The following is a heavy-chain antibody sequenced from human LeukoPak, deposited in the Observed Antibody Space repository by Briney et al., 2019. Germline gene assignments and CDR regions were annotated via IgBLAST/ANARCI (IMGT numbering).Heavy chain of an antibody. V-gene: IGHV3-11*01. Sequence: GGSLRLSCAASGFTFSNSYMSWIRQAPGKGLEYISYISSSGSTIYYADSVKGRFTLSRDNAKNSLSLEMNSLRAEDTAVYYCARGKYSFDYWGQGTLVTVSS. J-gene: IGHJ4*02. CDR3: ARGKYSFDY. CDR1: GFTFSNSY. CDR2: ISSSGSTI.